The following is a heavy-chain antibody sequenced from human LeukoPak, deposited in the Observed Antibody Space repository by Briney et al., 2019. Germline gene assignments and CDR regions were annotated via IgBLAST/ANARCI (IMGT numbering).Heavy chain of an antibody. CDR1: GFNFNIYS. J-gene: IGHJ4*02. V-gene: IGHV3-48*01. D-gene: IGHD6-19*01. CDR3: ARSGWYDDFDY. Sequence: GGSLRLSCAASGFNFNIYSMNWVRQAPGMGLEWISYLSRSTTIIYYADSVKGRFTISRDNAKNSLYLQMNSLRAEDTAIYYCARSGWYDDFDYLGQGTLVTVSS. CDR2: LSRSTTII.